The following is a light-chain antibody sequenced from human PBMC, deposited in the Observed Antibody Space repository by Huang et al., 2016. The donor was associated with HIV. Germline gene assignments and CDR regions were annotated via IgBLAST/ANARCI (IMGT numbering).Light chain of an antibody. CDR2: DAS. V-gene: IGKV1-33*01. CDR3: QQYDNFPPGFT. Sequence: DIQMTQSPSSLSASVGDRVTITCQASQDISKYLNWYQQKPGKAPKLLIYDASNLETGVPSRFSGSGSGTDFTFTINSLQPEDIATYYCQQYDNFPPGFTFGPGTTVDIK. J-gene: IGKJ3*01. CDR1: QDISKY.